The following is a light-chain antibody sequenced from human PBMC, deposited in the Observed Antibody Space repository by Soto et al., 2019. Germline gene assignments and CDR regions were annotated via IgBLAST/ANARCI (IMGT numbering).Light chain of an antibody. CDR2: GAS. V-gene: IGKV3-20*01. J-gene: IGKJ3*01. CDR1: QSISSN. Sequence: ERVMTQSPATLSVSPGERATLSCRASQSISSNLAWYQQKPGQAPRLLIYGASSRATGIPDRFSGSGSGTDFTLTISRLEPEDFAVYYCQQYGSSPGLFTFGPGTKVDFK. CDR3: QQYGSSPGLFT.